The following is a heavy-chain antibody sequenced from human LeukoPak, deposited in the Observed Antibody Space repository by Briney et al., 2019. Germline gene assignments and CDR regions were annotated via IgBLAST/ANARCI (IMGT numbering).Heavy chain of an antibody. D-gene: IGHD6-19*01. CDR3: AYTYSSGWSQDY. J-gene: IGHJ4*02. CDR2: ISYDGSDK. Sequence: GRSLRLSCGASGFTFSSFAMHWVRQAPGKGLEWVAVISYDGSDKYYADSVKGRFTISRDNSRNTLSLQMNSLRPEGTAVYYCAYTYSSGWSQDYWGQGTLVTVSS. CDR1: GFTFSSFA. V-gene: IGHV3-30*04.